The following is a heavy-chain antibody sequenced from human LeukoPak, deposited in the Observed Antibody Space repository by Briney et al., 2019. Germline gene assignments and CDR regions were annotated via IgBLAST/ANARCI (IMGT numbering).Heavy chain of an antibody. D-gene: IGHD4/OR15-4a*01. CDR3: ARVFGAGYSDY. J-gene: IGHJ4*02. V-gene: IGHV3-7*01. CDR2: IKQDGSEK. CDR1: EFTFSSYW. Sequence: GGSLRLSCAASEFTFSSYWMSWVRQAPGKWLEWVASIKQDGSEKYYVDSVKGRVTISRDNAKNSLYLQMNSLRAEDMAVYYCARVFGAGYSDYWGQGTLVTVSS.